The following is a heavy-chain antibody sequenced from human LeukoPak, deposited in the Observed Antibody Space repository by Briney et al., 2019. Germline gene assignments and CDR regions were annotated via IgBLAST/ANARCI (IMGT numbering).Heavy chain of an antibody. CDR3: ARARRTTVVTPGSNY. D-gene: IGHD4-23*01. J-gene: IGHJ4*02. CDR2: ISSSSSTI. Sequence: HPGGSLRLSCAASGFTFSSYSMNWVRQAPGKGLEWVSYISSSSSTIYYADSVKGRFTISRDNAKNSLYLQMNSLRAEDTAVYYCARARRTTVVTPGSNYWGQGTLVTVSS. V-gene: IGHV3-48*04. CDR1: GFTFSSYS.